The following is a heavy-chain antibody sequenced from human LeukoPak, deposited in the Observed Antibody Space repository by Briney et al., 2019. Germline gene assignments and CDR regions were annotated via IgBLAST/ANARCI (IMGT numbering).Heavy chain of an antibody. CDR3: ARDTTIFGVVTTSFDY. J-gene: IGHJ4*02. CDR2: IKQDGSEK. V-gene: IGHV3-7*01. Sequence: GGSLRLSCAASGFTFSSYWMSWVRQAPGKGLEWVANIKQDGSEKYYVDSVQGRFTISRGNAKNSLYLQMNSLRAEDTAVYYCARDTTIFGVVTTSFDYWGQGTLVTVSS. CDR1: GFTFSSYW. D-gene: IGHD3-3*01.